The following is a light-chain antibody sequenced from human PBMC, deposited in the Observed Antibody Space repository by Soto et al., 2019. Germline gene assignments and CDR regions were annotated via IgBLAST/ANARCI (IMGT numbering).Light chain of an antibody. Sequence: QMTQSPSSLSASVGEKIIITCRASRDVGSDVSWYQQKPGQAPKLLIHAASNLYTGVPSRFSGSRSGTEFTLTISSLQPEDFASYYCLQDYGDSWTFGQGTKVDIK. J-gene: IGKJ1*01. CDR2: AAS. CDR1: RDVGSD. V-gene: IGKV1-6*01. CDR3: LQDYGDSWT.